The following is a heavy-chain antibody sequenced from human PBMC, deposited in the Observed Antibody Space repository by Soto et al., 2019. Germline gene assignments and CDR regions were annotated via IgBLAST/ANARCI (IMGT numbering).Heavy chain of an antibody. J-gene: IGHJ6*02. CDR2: INPNSGGT. CDR3: ASSGGGSSWPNGMDV. Sequence: QVQLVQSGAEVKKPGASVKVSCKASGYTFTGYYMHWVRQAPGQGLEWMGWINPNSGGTNYAQKFQGWVTMPRDTSISTAYMELSRLRSDATAVYYCASSGGGSSWPNGMDVWGQGTTVTVSS. V-gene: IGHV1-2*04. CDR1: GYTFTGYY. D-gene: IGHD6-13*01.